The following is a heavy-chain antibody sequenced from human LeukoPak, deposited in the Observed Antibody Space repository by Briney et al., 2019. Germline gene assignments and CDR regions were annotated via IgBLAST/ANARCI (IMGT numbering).Heavy chain of an antibody. Sequence: PGGSLRLSCAASGFTFDDYTMHWVRQAPGKCLEWVSLISWDGGSTYYADSVKGRFTISRDNSKNTLYLQMNSLRAEDTAVYYCAKDARGSYYYFDYWGQGTLVTVSS. CDR1: GFTFDDYT. J-gene: IGHJ4*02. CDR2: ISWDGGST. V-gene: IGHV3-43*01. D-gene: IGHD1-26*01. CDR3: AKDARGSYYYFDY.